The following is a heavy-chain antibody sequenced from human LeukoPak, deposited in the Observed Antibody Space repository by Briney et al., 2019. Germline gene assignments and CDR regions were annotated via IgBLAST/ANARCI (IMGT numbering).Heavy chain of an antibody. CDR2: ISNNGRI. CDR3: ARQSTYSGNYYLYPMDV. J-gene: IGHJ6*02. V-gene: IGHV4-59*08. D-gene: IGHD1-26*01. Sequence: PSETLSLTCTVSGGSVSSYYWNWVRQSPGKGLEWIGYISNNGRIDYNPSLKTRVTISLDTSENQFSLKLTSVTAADTAMYYCARQSTYSGNYYLYPMDVWGQGTTVTVSS. CDR1: GGSVSSYY.